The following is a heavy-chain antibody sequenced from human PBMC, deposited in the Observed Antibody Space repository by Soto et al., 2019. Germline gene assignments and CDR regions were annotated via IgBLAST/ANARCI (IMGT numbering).Heavy chain of an antibody. D-gene: IGHD3-3*01. CDR2: IYYSGST. CDR3: ARGVRFLEWLNETYCEY. CDR1: AGFTSTYY. V-gene: IGHV4-59*01. Sequence: SQALSHTYSGSAGFTSTYYRRGFRQPPGKGLEWSGYIYYSGSTNYTPSLKSRVTISVDTSKNQFSLKLSSVTAADTAVYYCARGVRFLEWLNETYCEYWGQVTLVTVS. J-gene: IGHJ4*02.